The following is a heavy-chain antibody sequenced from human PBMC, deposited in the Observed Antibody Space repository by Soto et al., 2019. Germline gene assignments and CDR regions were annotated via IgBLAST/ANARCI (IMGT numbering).Heavy chain of an antibody. CDR1: GYTFTSYG. CDR2: ISAYNGNT. J-gene: IGHJ3*02. D-gene: IGHD6-13*01. CDR3: ARDARPSIAAAGTPDGFDI. Sequence: ASVKVSCKASGYTFTSYGISWVRQAPGQGLDWMGWISAYNGNTNYAQNLQGRVTMTTDTSTSTAYMELRSLRSDDTAVYYCARDARPSIAAAGTPDGFDIWGQGTMVTVSS. V-gene: IGHV1-18*01.